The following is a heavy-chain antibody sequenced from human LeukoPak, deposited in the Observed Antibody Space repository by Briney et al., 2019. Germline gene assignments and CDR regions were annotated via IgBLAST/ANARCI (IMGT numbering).Heavy chain of an antibody. V-gene: IGHV3-23*01. CDR2: LNGRGDSP. CDR3: AKGPHRDY. Sequence: GGSLRLSCAASGFTFSNYAMSWVRQAPGKGLEWVSSLNGRGDSPYYADSVKGRFTVSRDNSKNTLYLQMHSLRVEDTAVYYCAKGPHRDYWGQGTLLTVSS. CDR1: GFTFSNYA. J-gene: IGHJ4*02.